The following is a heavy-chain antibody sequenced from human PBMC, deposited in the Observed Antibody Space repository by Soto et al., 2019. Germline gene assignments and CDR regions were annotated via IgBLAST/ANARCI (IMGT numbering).Heavy chain of an antibody. Sequence: SETLSLTCTVSGGSISSGDYYWSWIRQPPGKGLEWIGYIYYSGSTYYNPSLKSRVTISVDTSKNQFSLKLSSVTAADTAVFYCARYGGYEGLRFDPWGQGTLVTVSS. D-gene: IGHD5-12*01. CDR1: GGSISSGDYY. CDR3: ARYGGYEGLRFDP. CDR2: IYYSGST. J-gene: IGHJ5*02. V-gene: IGHV4-30-4*01.